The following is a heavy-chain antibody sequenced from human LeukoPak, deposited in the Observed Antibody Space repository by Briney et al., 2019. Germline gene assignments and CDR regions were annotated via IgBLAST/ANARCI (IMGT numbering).Heavy chain of an antibody. CDR2: ISYDGSNK. V-gene: IGHV3-30-3*01. CDR1: GFTFSSYA. D-gene: IGHD3-10*01. CDR3: AKEEAFTMLIH. J-gene: IGHJ4*02. Sequence: PGGSLRLSCAASGFTFSSYAMHWVRQAPGKGLEWVAVISYDGSNKYYADSVKGRLTISRDNSKNTLYLQMNSLRAEDTAVYYCAKEEAFTMLIHWGQGTLVTVSS.